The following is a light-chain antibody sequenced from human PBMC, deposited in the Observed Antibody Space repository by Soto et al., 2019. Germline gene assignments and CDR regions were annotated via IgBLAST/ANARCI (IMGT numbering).Light chain of an antibody. J-gene: IGLJ1*01. Sequence: QSALTQPASVSGSPGQSITISCTGTSSDVGNYDLVSWYQQHPGKAPKLMIYDVRKRPSGVSNRFSGSKSGNTASLTISGLQAEDEADYYCCSDATSSPDGFGTGTKLTVL. CDR1: SSDVGNYDL. CDR3: CSDATSSPDG. V-gene: IGLV2-23*02. CDR2: DVR.